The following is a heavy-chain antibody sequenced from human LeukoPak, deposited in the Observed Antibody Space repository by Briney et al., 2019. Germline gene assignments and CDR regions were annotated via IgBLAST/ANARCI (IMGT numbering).Heavy chain of an antibody. CDR3: ARVRYGDCFDY. V-gene: IGHV4-59*01. D-gene: IGHD4-17*01. CDR1: GGSISSYY. J-gene: IGHJ4*02. CDR2: IYYSGST. Sequence: RSSETLSLTCTVSGGSISSYYWSWIRQPPGKGLEWIGYIYYSGSTNYNPSLKSRVTISVDTSKNQFSLKLSSVTAADTAVYYCARVRYGDCFDYWGQGTLVTVSS.